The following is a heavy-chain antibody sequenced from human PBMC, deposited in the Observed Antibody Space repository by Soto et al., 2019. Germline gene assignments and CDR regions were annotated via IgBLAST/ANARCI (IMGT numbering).Heavy chain of an antibody. CDR2: INPSSTHI. CDR1: GFTFSNYH. V-gene: IGHV3-21*01. J-gene: IGHJ3*01. D-gene: IGHD2-15*01. CDR3: ARGYCGGGGCYLRRDASDV. Sequence: EVQLVESGGGLVVPGGSLSLSCVASGFTFSNYHMSWVRQAPGKGLEWVSSINPSSTHIYYADSVRGRFAISRDHSKNSLYLQMNSLRTEDAAVYYCARGYCGGGGCYLRRDASDVWGQGTLVTVSS.